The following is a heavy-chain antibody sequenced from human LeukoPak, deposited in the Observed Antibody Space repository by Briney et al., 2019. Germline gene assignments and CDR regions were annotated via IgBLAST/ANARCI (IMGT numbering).Heavy chain of an antibody. Sequence: GGSLRLSCAASGFTFSNYAMSWVRQAPGEGLEWVSAILGSGGSTYYADSVKGRFTVSRDNSKSTLYLQMNSLRAEDTALYYCAKWGDYDALTGYYVPDYWGQGTLVTVSS. CDR2: ILGSGGST. CDR3: AKWGDYDALTGYYVPDY. CDR1: GFTFSNYA. D-gene: IGHD3-9*01. V-gene: IGHV3-23*01. J-gene: IGHJ4*02.